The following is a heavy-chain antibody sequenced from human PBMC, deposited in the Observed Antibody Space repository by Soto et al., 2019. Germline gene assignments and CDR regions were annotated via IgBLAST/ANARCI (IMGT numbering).Heavy chain of an antibody. CDR3: ARDIVPAKYGMDV. Sequence: GGSLRLSCAASGFTVSSNYMSWVRQAPGKGLEWVSVMYSGGSTYYADSVKGRFTVSRDNSKNTLYLQMNSLRAEDTAVYYCARDIVPAKYGMDVWGQGTTVTVSS. D-gene: IGHD2-15*01. V-gene: IGHV3-53*01. CDR1: GFTVSSNY. CDR2: MYSGGST. J-gene: IGHJ6*02.